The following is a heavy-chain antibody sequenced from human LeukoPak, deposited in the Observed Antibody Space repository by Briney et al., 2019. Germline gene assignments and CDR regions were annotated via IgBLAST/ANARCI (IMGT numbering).Heavy chain of an antibody. J-gene: IGHJ4*02. CDR3: TTDNTYYDYVWGSYLFDY. Sequence: TGGSLRLSCAASGFTFSNAWMSWVRQAPGKGLEWVGRIKSKTDGGTTDYAAPVKGRFTISRDDSKNTLYLQMNSLKTEDTAVYYCTTDNTYYDYVWGSYLFDYWGQGTLATVSS. CDR1: GFTFSNAW. V-gene: IGHV3-15*01. CDR2: IKSKTDGGTT. D-gene: IGHD3-16*02.